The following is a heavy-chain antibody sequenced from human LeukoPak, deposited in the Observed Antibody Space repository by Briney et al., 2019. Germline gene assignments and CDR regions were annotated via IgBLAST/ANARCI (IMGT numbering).Heavy chain of an antibody. Sequence: SETLSLTCAVYGGSFSGYYWSWIRQPPGKGLEWIGEINHSGSTNYNPSLKSRVTISVDTSKDQFSLKLSSVTAADTAVYYCARARKYYYSSGYPGGSAFDIWGQGKIGTV. V-gene: IGHV4-34*01. CDR2: INHSGST. J-gene: IGHJ3*02. D-gene: IGHD3-22*01. CDR1: GGSFSGYY. CDR3: ARARKYYYSSGYPGGSAFDI.